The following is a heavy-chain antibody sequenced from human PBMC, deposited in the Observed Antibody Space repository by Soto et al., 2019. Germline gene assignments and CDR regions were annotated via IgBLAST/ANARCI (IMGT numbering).Heavy chain of an antibody. CDR2: ISWNSGSI. Sequence: GGSLRLSCAASGFTFDDYAMHWVRQAPGKGLEWVSGISWNSGSIGYADSVKGRFTISRDNAKNSLYLQMNSLRAEDTAVYYCARVSSSSGWYAFDIWGQGTMVTVSS. CDR3: ARVSSSSGWYAFDI. V-gene: IGHV3-9*01. J-gene: IGHJ3*02. D-gene: IGHD6-19*01. CDR1: GFTFDDYA.